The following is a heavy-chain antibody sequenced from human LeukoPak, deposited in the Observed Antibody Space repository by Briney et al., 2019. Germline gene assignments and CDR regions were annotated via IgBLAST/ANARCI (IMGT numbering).Heavy chain of an antibody. J-gene: IGHJ4*02. D-gene: IGHD3-10*01. CDR2: IKQDGSEK. Sequence: GGSLRLSCAASGFTFSSYWMHWVRQAPGKGLEWVANIKQDGSEKYYVDSVKGRFIISRDNAKNSLFLQVNSLRAEDTAVYYCVRDYYGSGSYYQAETKFDYWGQGTLVTVSS. CDR1: GFTFSSYW. CDR3: VRDYYGSGSYYQAETKFDY. V-gene: IGHV3-7*01.